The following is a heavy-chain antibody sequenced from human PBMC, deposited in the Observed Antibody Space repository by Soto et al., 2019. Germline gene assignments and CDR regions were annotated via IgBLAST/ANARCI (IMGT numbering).Heavy chain of an antibody. V-gene: IGHV1-69*13. D-gene: IGHD6-6*01. CDR2: IIPIFGTV. Sequence: GASVKVSCKASGGTFSSYAISWVRQAPGQGLEWMGGIIPIFGTVNYAQKFQGRVTITADESTSTAYMELSSLRSEDTAVYYCARLLSIAARPAYYYYYGMDVWGQGTTVTVS. CDR1: GGTFSSYA. J-gene: IGHJ6*02. CDR3: ARLLSIAARPAYYYYYGMDV.